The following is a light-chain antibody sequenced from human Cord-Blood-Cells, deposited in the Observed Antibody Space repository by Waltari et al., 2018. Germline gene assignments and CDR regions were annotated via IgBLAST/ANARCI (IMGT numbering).Light chain of an antibody. CDR3: QQYTNWWT. CDR1: QSVSSN. CDR2: GAS. Sequence: EIVMTQSPATRSVSPGERATLSCRASQSVSSNLAWYQQKPGQAPRLRIYGASTRATGIPARFSGSWSGTEFTPTISSLQSEDFAVYYCQQYTNWWTFGQGTKVEIK. J-gene: IGKJ1*01. V-gene: IGKV3-15*01.